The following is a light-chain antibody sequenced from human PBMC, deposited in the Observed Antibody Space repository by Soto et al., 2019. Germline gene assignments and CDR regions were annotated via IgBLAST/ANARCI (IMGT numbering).Light chain of an antibody. CDR3: SSYTGSGTDV. CDR1: SSDVGGYNY. V-gene: IGLV2-14*01. CDR2: DVS. Sequence: QSVLTQPASVSGSPGQSITISCTGTSSDVGGYNYVSWYQQYPGKTPKLMIFDVSNRSSGVSDRFSGSKSGDTASLTISGLQAEDEADYYCSSYTGSGTDVFGTGT. J-gene: IGLJ1*01.